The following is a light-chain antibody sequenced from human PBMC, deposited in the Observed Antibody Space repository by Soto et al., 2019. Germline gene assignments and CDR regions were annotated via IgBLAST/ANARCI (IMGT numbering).Light chain of an antibody. CDR3: QQYISSRIT. CDR2: DAS. V-gene: IGKV3-20*01. Sequence: EIVLTQSPGTLSLSPGERATLSCRASQGVSSSSLAWYQQKPGQAPRLLIYDASSRATGIPDWFSGSGSGTDFTLTISRLEPEDFAVYYCQQYISSRITFGQGTRLEIK. CDR1: QGVSSSS. J-gene: IGKJ5*01.